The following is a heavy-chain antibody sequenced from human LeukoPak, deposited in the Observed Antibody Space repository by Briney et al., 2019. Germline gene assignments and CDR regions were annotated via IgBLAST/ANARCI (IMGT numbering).Heavy chain of an antibody. V-gene: IGHV3-48*01. Sequence: GGSLRLSCAASGFTFSSYSMNWVRQAPGKGLEWVSYISSSSSTIYYADSVKGRFTISRDNAKNSLYLQMNSLRAEDTAVYYCARGPSGYHNTGGQGTLVTVSS. D-gene: IGHD5-12*01. J-gene: IGHJ4*02. CDR1: GFTFSSYS. CDR2: ISSSSSTI. CDR3: ARGPSGYHNT.